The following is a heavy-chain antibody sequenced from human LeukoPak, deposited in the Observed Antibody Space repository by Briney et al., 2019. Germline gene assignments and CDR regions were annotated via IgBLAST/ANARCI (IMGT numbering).Heavy chain of an antibody. D-gene: IGHD6-6*01. CDR2: ISYDGSNK. V-gene: IGHV3-30*04. CDR3: ARPKYSSSSWDAFDI. CDR1: GFTFSSYA. Sequence: PGRSLRLSCAASGFTFSSYAMHWVRQAPGKGLEWVAVISYDGSNKYYADSVKGRFTISRDNSKNTLYLQMNSLRAEDTAVYYCARPKYSSSSWDAFDIWGQGTMVTVSS. J-gene: IGHJ3*02.